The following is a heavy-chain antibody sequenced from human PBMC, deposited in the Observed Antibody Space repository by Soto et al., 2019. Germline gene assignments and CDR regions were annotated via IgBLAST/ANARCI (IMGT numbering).Heavy chain of an antibody. CDR1: GGSVNGGVYY. Sequence: QVQLQESGPGLVKPSETLSLTCTVSGGSVNGGVYYWTWIRQSPGKGLEWIGYIYNSKTTNYNASLRRRVTISVDTSKNQFSLRLTAVTAADTAVYYCARYHDFCDYGYFDYWGQGTLVTVSS. CDR3: ARYHDFCDYGYFDY. CDR2: IYNSKTT. D-gene: IGHD4-17*01. V-gene: IGHV4-61*08. J-gene: IGHJ4*02.